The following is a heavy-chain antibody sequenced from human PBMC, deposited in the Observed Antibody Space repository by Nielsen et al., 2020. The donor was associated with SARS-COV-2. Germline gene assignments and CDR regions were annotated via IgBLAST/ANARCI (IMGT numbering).Heavy chain of an antibody. D-gene: IGHD6-13*01. J-gene: IGHJ4*02. CDR1: GFTFSSYS. V-gene: IGHV3-21*01. CDR2: ISSSSSYI. Sequence: GESLKISCAASGFTFSSYSMNWVRQAPGKGLEWVSSISSSSSYIYYADSVKGRFTISRDNAKNSLYLQMNSLRAEDTAVYYCARDLKWQQLAPTYYFDYWGQGTLVTVSS. CDR3: ARDLKWQQLAPTYYFDY.